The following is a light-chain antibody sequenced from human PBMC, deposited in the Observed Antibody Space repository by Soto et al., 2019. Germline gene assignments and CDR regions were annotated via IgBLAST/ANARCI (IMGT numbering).Light chain of an antibody. Sequence: ILLPQSRSSLSASVGDRVTITCRASQGIDTSLAWYQQKPGKAPKLLIYAASSLQSGVPSRFSGSGSGTDFTLTIRSLQPEDFATYYCLQDYNYPPTFGQGTKVDIK. V-gene: IGKV1-6*01. CDR3: LQDYNYPPT. J-gene: IGKJ1*01. CDR1: QGIDTS. CDR2: AAS.